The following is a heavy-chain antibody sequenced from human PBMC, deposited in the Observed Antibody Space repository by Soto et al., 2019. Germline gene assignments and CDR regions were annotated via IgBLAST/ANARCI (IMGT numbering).Heavy chain of an antibody. D-gene: IGHD4-4*01. CDR3: ARAYSNRYYYYGMDV. J-gene: IGHJ6*02. CDR2: INPSGGST. V-gene: IGHV1-46*01. Sequence: ASVKVSCKASGYTFTSYYMHWVRQAPGQGLEWMGIINPSGGSTSYAQKFQGRVTMTRDTSTSTVYMELSSLRSEDTAVYYCARAYSNRYYYYGMDVWGQGTTVTSP. CDR1: GYTFTSYY.